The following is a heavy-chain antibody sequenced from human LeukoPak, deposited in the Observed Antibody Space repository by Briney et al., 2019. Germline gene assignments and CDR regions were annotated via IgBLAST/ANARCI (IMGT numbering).Heavy chain of an antibody. CDR3: AGYDSSGYYGFDP. Sequence: SVKVSCKASGGTFSSYAISWVRQAPGQGLEWMGGIIPIFGTANYAQKFQGRVTITTDESTSTAYLGLSSLRSEDTAVYYCAGYDSSGYYGFDPWGEGTLVTVSS. CDR1: GGTFSSYA. J-gene: IGHJ5*02. D-gene: IGHD3-22*01. CDR2: IIPIFGTA. V-gene: IGHV1-69*05.